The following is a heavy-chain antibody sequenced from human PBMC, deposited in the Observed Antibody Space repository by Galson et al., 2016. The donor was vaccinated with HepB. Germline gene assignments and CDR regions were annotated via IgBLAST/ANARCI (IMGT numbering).Heavy chain of an antibody. V-gene: IGHV3-30*04. J-gene: IGHJ6*02. CDR1: GFTFRNYA. Sequence: SLRLSCAASGFTFRNYALHWVRQAPGKGLEWVAVVSYDGTNKYYADSVKGRFTISRDNSKDTLYLQMSSLRVEDTAVYYCQAVAAPDDYDYYGTDVWGQGTTVTVSS. D-gene: IGHD6-19*01. CDR2: VSYDGTNK. CDR3: QAVAAPDDYDYYGTDV.